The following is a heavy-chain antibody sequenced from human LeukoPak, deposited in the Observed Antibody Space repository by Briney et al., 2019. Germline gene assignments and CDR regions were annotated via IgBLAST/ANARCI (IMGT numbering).Heavy chain of an antibody. CDR1: GYTFTSYY. D-gene: IGHD3-3*01. V-gene: IGHV1-46*01. Sequence: ASVNVSCKTSGYTFTSYYMHWVRQAPGQGLEWMGIINPSGGITSYAQKFQGRVTMTRDTSTSTVYMELSSLRSEDTAVYYCARVHAPSGSRLVGDYWGQGTPVTVSS. CDR2: INPSGGIT. CDR3: ARVHAPSGSRLVGDY. J-gene: IGHJ4*02.